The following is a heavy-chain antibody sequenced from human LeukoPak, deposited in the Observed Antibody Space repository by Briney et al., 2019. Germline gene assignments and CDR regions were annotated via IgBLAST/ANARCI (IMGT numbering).Heavy chain of an antibody. V-gene: IGHV1-8*03. D-gene: IGHD3-16*02. CDR1: GYTFTSYD. J-gene: IGHJ4*02. CDR3: ARGNYDYVWGSYLPRDY. Sequence: ASVKVSCKASGYTFTSYDINWVRQATGQGLEWMGWMNPNSGNTGYAQKFQGRVTITRNTSISTAYMELSSLRSEDTAVYYCARGNYDYVWGSYLPRDYWGQGTLATVSS. CDR2: MNPNSGNT.